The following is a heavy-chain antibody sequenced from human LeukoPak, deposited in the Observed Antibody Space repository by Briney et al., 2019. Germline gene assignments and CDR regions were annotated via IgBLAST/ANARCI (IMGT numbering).Heavy chain of an antibody. D-gene: IGHD2-15*01. V-gene: IGHV3-23*01. CDR1: GITFSNYG. CDR2: ISISEGST. CDR3: VTRLVAYFDY. J-gene: IGHJ4*02. Sequence: GGSLRLSCAVTGITFSNYGLSWVRQAPGEGLEWVSGISISEGSTTYADSVKGRFTISRDNSKNTLYLEMNSLRAGDTAVYYCVTRLVAYFDYWGQGTLVTVSS.